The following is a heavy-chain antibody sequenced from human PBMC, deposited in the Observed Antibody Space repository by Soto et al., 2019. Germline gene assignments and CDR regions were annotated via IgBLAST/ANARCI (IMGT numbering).Heavy chain of an antibody. D-gene: IGHD6-13*01. CDR2: MNPGSGKT. Sequence: ASLKVSCKPSAYTFVNFDISWVRQAAGQGLEWLGWMNPGSGKTGYASKFQGRVAMTRDASTGTSHLELSSLTSDDTAVYYCARMASAGTLNWFDPLGPGNPGHRLL. J-gene: IGHJ5*02. CDR3: ARMASAGTLNWFDP. V-gene: IGHV1-8*02. CDR1: AYTFVNFD.